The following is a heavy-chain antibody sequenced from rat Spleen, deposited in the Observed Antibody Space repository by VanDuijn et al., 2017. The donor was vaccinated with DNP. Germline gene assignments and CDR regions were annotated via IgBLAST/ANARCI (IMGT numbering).Heavy chain of an antibody. CDR2: IPSSGDTT. D-gene: IGHD1-1*01. J-gene: IGHJ3*01. CDR1: GFTFSDYY. CDR3: AIYFYSGDNWFGY. V-gene: IGHV5-25*01. Sequence: EVQVVESGGGLVQPGRSLKLSCAASGFTFSDYYMAWFRQVPRKGLEWVASIPSSGDTTYYPDSVKGRFTISRDIAKNTLYLQMNSLRSEDTATYYCAIYFYSGDNWFGYWGQGTLVTVSS.